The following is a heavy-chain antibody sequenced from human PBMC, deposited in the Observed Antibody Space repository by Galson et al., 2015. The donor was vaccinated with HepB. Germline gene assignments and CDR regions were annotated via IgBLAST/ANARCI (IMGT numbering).Heavy chain of an antibody. Sequence: QSGAEVKKPGASVKVSCKASGYTFTSDGITWVRQAPGQGLEWMGRIDPNSGGTNYAQKFQGRVTMTRDTSISTAYMELSRLRSDDTAVYYCAGVTMVRGLDKRAVDYWGQGTLVTVSS. V-gene: IGHV1-2*06. J-gene: IGHJ4*02. D-gene: IGHD3-10*01. CDR3: AGVTMVRGLDKRAVDY. CDR2: IDPNSGGT. CDR1: GYTFTSDG.